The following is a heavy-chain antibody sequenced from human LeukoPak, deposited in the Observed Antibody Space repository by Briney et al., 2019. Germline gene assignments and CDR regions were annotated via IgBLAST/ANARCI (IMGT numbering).Heavy chain of an antibody. CDR3: AHRSSPAWYFDY. CDR2: IYWDDDK. Sequence: ESGPALVKPTQTLTLTCTFSGFSLSTSGVGVGWIRQPPGKALEWLALIYWDDDKRYSPSLKSRLTITKDTSKNQVVLTMTNMDPVDTATYYCAHRSSPAWYFDYWGQGTLVTVSS. V-gene: IGHV2-5*02. D-gene: IGHD6-6*01. CDR1: GFSLSTSGVG. J-gene: IGHJ4*02.